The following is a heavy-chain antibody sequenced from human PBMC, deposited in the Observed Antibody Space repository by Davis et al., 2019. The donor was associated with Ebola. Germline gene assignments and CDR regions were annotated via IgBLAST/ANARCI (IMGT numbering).Heavy chain of an antibody. D-gene: IGHD1-1*01. V-gene: IGHV4-34*01. Sequence: SETLSPTFAAYGGSFSGYYWSWIRQPPGKGLEWIGEINHSGSTNYNPSLKSRVTISVDTSKNQFSLKLSSVTAADTAVYYCARNWYFDYWGQGTLVTVSS. CDR3: ARNWYFDY. CDR1: GGSFSGYY. J-gene: IGHJ4*02. CDR2: INHSGST.